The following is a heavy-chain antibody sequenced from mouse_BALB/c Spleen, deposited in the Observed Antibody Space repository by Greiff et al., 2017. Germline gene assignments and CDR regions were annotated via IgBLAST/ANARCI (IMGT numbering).Heavy chain of an antibody. J-gene: IGHJ4*01. CDR3: ARGGNYAMDY. Sequence: EVKVVESGGGLVQPGGSRKLSCAASGFTFSSFGMHWVRQAPEKGLEWVAYISSGSSTIYYADTVKGRFTISRDNPKNTLFLQMTSLRSEDTAMYYCARGGNYAMDYWGQGTPVTVSS. V-gene: IGHV5-17*02. CDR2: ISSGSSTI. CDR1: GFTFSSFG.